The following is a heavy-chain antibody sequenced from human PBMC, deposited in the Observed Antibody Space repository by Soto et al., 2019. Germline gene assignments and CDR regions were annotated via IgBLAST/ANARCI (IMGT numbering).Heavy chain of an antibody. V-gene: IGHV3-43*01. D-gene: IGHD6-13*01. Sequence: PGGSLRLSCAASGFTFDDYTMHWVRQAPGRGLEWVSLISWDGGSTYYADSVKGRFTISRDNSKNSLYLQMNSLRTEDTALYYCAKGDRAPVLSSLGYWGQGTLVTVSS. CDR2: ISWDGGST. CDR3: AKGDRAPVLSSLGY. CDR1: GFTFDDYT. J-gene: IGHJ4*02.